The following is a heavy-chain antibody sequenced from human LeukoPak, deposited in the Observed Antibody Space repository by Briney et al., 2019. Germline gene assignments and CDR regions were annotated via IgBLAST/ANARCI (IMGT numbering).Heavy chain of an antibody. V-gene: IGHV4-39*07. CDR3: ARATYYYDSSGYSGYYYFDY. J-gene: IGHJ4*02. CDR2: IFYSGST. CDR1: GGSISSSSYY. D-gene: IGHD3-22*01. Sequence: SETLSLTCTVSGGSISSSSYYWGWIRQPPGKGLEWIGSIFYSGSTYYNPSLKSRVTISVDTSKNQFSLKLSSVTAADTAVYYCARATYYYDSSGYSGYYYFDYWGQGTLVTVSS.